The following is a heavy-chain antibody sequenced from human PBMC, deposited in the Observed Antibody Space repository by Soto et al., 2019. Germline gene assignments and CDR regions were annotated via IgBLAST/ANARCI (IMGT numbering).Heavy chain of an antibody. CDR2: MYNTGST. V-gene: IGHV4-59*01. CDR1: GGSISGYY. D-gene: IGHD3-9*01. Sequence: SETLSLTCTVSGGSISGYYWSWIRQPPGKGLEWIGYMYNTGSTVYNPSFKSRVTISVDTSKNQFSLKLNSVTAADTAVYYCARVVDYDTLTGYYRGAGWFDPWGQGTLVTVSS. CDR3: ARVVDYDTLTGYYRGAGWFDP. J-gene: IGHJ5*01.